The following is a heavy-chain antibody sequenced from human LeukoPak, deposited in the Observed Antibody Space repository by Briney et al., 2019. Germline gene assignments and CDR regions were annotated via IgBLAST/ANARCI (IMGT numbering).Heavy chain of an antibody. D-gene: IGHD3-9*01. CDR3: ARLRRYFDWLLDARGAFDI. Sequence: SETLSLTCTVSGGSISSSSYYWGWIRQPPGKGLEWIGSIYYSGSTYYNPSLKSRVTTSVDTSKNQFSLKLSSVTAADTAVYYCARLRRYFDWLLDARGAFDIWGQGTMVTVSS. CDR1: GGSISSSSYY. V-gene: IGHV4-39*01. CDR2: IYYSGST. J-gene: IGHJ3*02.